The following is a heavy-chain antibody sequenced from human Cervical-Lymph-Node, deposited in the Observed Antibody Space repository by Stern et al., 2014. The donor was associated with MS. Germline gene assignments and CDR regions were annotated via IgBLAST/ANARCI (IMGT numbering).Heavy chain of an antibody. CDR1: GFTFSSFS. V-gene: IGHV3-21*01. J-gene: IGHJ4*02. CDR3: TRDGQGGY. Sequence: EMQLVESGGGLVKPGGSLRLSCTASGFTFSSFSMNWARQAPGKGLEWVSIISSGSDYTYYADSVKGRFTISRDNAKNSLFLQMDSLRTEDTAVYYCTRDGQGGYWGQGTLVTVSS. D-gene: IGHD3-16*01. CDR2: ISSGSDYT.